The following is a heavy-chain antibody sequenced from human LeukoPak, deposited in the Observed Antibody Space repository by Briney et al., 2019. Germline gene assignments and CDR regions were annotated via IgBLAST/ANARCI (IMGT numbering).Heavy chain of an antibody. Sequence: ASVKVSCKASGYTFTSYYMHWVRQAPGQGLEWMGIINPSGGSTSYAQKLQGRVTMTTDTSTSTAYMELRSLRSDDTAVYYCARARGYDFWSGYSDYWGQGTLVTVSS. D-gene: IGHD3-3*01. J-gene: IGHJ4*02. CDR2: INPSGGST. CDR3: ARARGYDFWSGYSDY. CDR1: GYTFTSYY. V-gene: IGHV1-46*01.